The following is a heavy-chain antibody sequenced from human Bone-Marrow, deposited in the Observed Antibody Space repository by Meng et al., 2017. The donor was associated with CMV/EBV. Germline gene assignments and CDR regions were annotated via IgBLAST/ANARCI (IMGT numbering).Heavy chain of an antibody. CDR1: GFTFSSYE. Sequence: GGSLRLSCAASGFTFSSYEMNWVRQAPGKGLEWVSYISSSGSTIYYADSVKGRFTISRDNAENSLYLQMNSLRAEDTAVYYCARGDSGRDAFDIWGQGTMVTVSS. D-gene: IGHD1-26*01. CDR3: ARGDSGRDAFDI. J-gene: IGHJ3*02. CDR2: ISSSGSTI. V-gene: IGHV3-48*03.